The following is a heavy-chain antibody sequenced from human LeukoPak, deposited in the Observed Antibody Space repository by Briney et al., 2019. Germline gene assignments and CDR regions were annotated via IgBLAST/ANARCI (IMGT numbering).Heavy chain of an antibody. J-gene: IGHJ5*02. CDR1: GGSVSSSRYY. CDR3: VRLQPLNWFDP. Sequence: PSETLSLTCPVSGGSVSSSRYYWGWIRQPPGKGLEWIGNIYYSGNTYYNPSLKSRVTISVDTSKNQVSLNLTSVTAADTAVYYCVRLQPLNWFDPWGQGTLVTVSS. V-gene: IGHV4-39*01. CDR2: IYYSGNT.